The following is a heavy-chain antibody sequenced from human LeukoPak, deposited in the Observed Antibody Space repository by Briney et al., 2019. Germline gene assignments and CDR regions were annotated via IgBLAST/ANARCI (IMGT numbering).Heavy chain of an antibody. Sequence: GGSLRLSCAASGFTFSSYSMNWVRQAPGKGLEWVSSISSSSSYIYYADSVKGRFTISRDNAKNSLYLQMNSLRAEDTAVYYCARAGRGWLQLKAFDIWGQGTMVTVSS. D-gene: IGHD5-24*01. V-gene: IGHV3-21*01. CDR3: ARAGRGWLQLKAFDI. CDR2: ISSSSSYI. CDR1: GFTFSSYS. J-gene: IGHJ3*02.